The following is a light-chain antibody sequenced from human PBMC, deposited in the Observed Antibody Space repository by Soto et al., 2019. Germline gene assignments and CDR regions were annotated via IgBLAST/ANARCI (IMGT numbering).Light chain of an antibody. V-gene: IGKV3-15*01. CDR3: QHYNNWPRT. Sequence: EIVMTQSPATLSVSPGERATLSCRASQIVSSNLSWYQQKPGQSPRLLIYGASTRATGIPARFSGSGSGTEFTLTISSLQSEDFAVYYCQHYNNWPRTFGQGTKLEIK. J-gene: IGKJ1*01. CDR2: GAS. CDR1: QIVSSN.